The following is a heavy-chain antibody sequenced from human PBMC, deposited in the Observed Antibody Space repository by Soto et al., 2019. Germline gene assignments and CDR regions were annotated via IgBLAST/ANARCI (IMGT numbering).Heavy chain of an antibody. CDR2: TYYRSKWYN. CDR1: GDSVSSNSST. V-gene: IGHV6-1*01. J-gene: IGHJ4*02. D-gene: IGHD3-22*01. CDR3: VRLIGNSWLDY. Sequence: QTLSLTCAISGDSVSSNSSTLDWIRQSPSRGLEWLGRTYYRSKWYNDYAESVKSRITINPDTAKNQFSLHLNSVTPEDTALYYCVRLIGNSWLDYWGQGTLVTVSS.